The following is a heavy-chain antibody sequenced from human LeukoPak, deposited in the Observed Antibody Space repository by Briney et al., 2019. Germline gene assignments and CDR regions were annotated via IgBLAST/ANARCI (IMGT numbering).Heavy chain of an antibody. D-gene: IGHD3-9*01. J-gene: IGHJ4*02. Sequence: ETLSLTCAVYGGSFSGYYWSWIRQPPGKGLEWVSAISGSGGSTYYADSVKGRFTISRDNSKNTLYLQMNSLRAEDTAVYYCANHLRYSGWGQGTLVTVSS. CDR2: ISGSGGST. CDR1: GGSFSGYY. CDR3: ANHLRYSG. V-gene: IGHV3-23*01.